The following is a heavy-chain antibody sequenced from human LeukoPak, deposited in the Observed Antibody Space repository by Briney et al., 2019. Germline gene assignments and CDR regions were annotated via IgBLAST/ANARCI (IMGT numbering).Heavy chain of an antibody. J-gene: IGHJ6*03. CDR3: ARDRGFVGTYYYYMDV. V-gene: IGHV1-2*02. D-gene: IGHD3-3*01. CDR1: GYTFTGYY. CDR2: INPNSGGT. Sequence: ASVKVSCKASGYTFTGYYMHWVRQAPGQGLEWMGWINPNSGGTNYAQKFQGRVTMTRDTSISTAYMELSRLRSDDTAVYYCARDRGFVGTYYYYMDVWGKGTTVTVSS.